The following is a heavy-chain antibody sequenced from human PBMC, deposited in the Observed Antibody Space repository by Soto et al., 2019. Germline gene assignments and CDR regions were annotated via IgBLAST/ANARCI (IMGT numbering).Heavy chain of an antibody. CDR1: GGSIISYH. CDR3: ARTEQWLEGGYYYYYYMDV. CDR2: IYYSGST. D-gene: IGHD6-19*01. Sequence: PSETLSLTCTVSGGSIISYHWSWIRQPPGKGLEWIGYIYYSGSTNYNPSLKSRVTISVDTSKNQFSLKLSSVTAADTAVYYCARTEQWLEGGYYYYYYMDVWGKGTTVTVSS. V-gene: IGHV4-59*01. J-gene: IGHJ6*03.